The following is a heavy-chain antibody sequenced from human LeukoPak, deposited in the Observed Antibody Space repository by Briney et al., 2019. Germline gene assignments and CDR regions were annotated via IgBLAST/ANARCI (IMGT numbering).Heavy chain of an antibody. CDR2: VWYDGSSK. CDR1: GFTFSSYG. D-gene: IGHD5-18*01. CDR3: ASDHSLGYRYGYIDQ. Sequence: PGGSLRLSCAASGFTFSSYGMHWVRQAPGKGLEWVALVWYDGSSKYYADSVKGRFTISRDNSKNTLYLQMNSLRAEDTAVYYCASDHSLGYRYGYIDQWGQGTLVTVSS. J-gene: IGHJ4*02. V-gene: IGHV3-33*01.